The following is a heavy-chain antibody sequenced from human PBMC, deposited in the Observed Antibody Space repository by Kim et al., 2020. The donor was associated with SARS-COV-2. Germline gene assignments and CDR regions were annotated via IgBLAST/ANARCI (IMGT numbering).Heavy chain of an antibody. V-gene: IGHV3-7*01. J-gene: IGHJ5*02. CDR3: ARGGSSSSGWFDP. D-gene: IGHD6-6*01. Sequence: YVDSANGRFTISRDNTKNSLYLEMNSLRAEDTAVYYCARGGSSSSGWFDPWGQGTLVTVSS.